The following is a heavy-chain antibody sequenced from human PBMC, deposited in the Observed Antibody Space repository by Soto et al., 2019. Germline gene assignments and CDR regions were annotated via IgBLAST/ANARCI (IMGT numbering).Heavy chain of an antibody. D-gene: IGHD3-10*01. J-gene: IGHJ4*02. CDR3: ARAPRGNYGYPSYFDY. CDR1: GGSSSSYY. V-gene: IGHV4-59*01. Sequence: SETLSLTCTVFGGSSSSYYCSWIRQPPGKGLEWIGYIYYSGSTNYNPSLKSRVTISVDTSKNQFSLKLSSVTAADTAVYYCARAPRGNYGYPSYFDYWGQGTLVTVSS. CDR2: IYYSGST.